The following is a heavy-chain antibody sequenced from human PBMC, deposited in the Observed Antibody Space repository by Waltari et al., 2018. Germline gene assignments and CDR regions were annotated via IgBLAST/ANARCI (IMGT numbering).Heavy chain of an antibody. CDR3: ARESGDYSPFDN. J-gene: IGHJ4*02. D-gene: IGHD4-17*01. CDR2: IFTSGIT. Sequence: QVQLQESGPGLVQPLETLSLTCSVSGGSIRSYYWSWIRQPAGKGLEWIGHIFTSGITKYNPSLKSRVTMSVDTSKNQFSLKLTSVTAADTAVYYCARESGDYSPFDNWGQGTLVTVSS. V-gene: IGHV4-4*07. CDR1: GGSIRSYY.